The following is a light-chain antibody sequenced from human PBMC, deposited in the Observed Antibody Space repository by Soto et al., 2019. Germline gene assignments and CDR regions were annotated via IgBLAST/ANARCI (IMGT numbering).Light chain of an antibody. V-gene: IGLV2-8*01. CDR2: EVN. Sequence: QSALTQPPSASGSPGQSVTISCTGTSSDVDDYNYVSWYQQHPGKAPKLMIYEVNVRPSGVPDRFSGSKSGNTASLTVSGLQAEDEADYYCSSSAGSNNLGVFGGGIKLTVL. CDR3: SSSAGSNNLGV. J-gene: IGLJ2*01. CDR1: SSDVDDYNY.